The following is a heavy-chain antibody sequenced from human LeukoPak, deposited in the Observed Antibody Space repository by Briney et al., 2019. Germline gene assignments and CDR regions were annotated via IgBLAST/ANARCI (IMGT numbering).Heavy chain of an antibody. J-gene: IGHJ4*02. Sequence: PSETLSLTCAVYGGSFSGYYWSWIRQPPGKGLEWIGEINHSGSTNYNPSLKSRVTISVDTSKNQFSLKLSSVTAADTAVYYCARDQLYYYDSSGFDYWGQGTLVTVSS. CDR3: ARDQLYYYDSSGFDY. CDR2: INHSGST. V-gene: IGHV4-34*01. CDR1: GGSFSGYY. D-gene: IGHD3-22*01.